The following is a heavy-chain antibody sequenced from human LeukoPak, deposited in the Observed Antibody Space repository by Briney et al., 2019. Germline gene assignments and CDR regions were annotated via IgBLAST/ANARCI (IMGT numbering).Heavy chain of an antibody. CDR2: IIPIFGTA. Sequence: SVQVSCKASGGTFSSYAISWVRQAPGQGLEWMGGIIPIFGTANYAQKFQGRVTITADESTSTAYMELSSLRSEDTAVYYCARVSSSSSRWFDPWGQGTLVTVSS. J-gene: IGHJ5*02. CDR3: ARVSSSSSRWFDP. D-gene: IGHD6-13*01. CDR1: GGTFSSYA. V-gene: IGHV1-69*13.